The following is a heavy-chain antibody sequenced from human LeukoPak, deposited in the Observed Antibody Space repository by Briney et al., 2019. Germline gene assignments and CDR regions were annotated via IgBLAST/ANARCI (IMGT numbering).Heavy chain of an antibody. D-gene: IGHD6-13*01. CDR2: TYYRSKWYN. CDR3: AREQQLVLGY. V-gene: IGHV6-1*01. Sequence: GRTYYRSKWYNDYGGAVKSRKRIKTDTSKNQFSLQLNSVTPEDTAVYYCAREQQLVLGYWGQGTLVTVSS. J-gene: IGHJ4*02.